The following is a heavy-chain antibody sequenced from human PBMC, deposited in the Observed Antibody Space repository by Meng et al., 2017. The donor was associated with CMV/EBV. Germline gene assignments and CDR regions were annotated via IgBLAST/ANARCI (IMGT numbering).Heavy chain of an antibody. CDR3: ARRSSIAARLSRPNYYYGMDV. CDR1: GYTFTSYD. J-gene: IGHJ6*02. Sequence: ASVKVSCKASGYTFTSYDINWVRQATGQGFEWMGWMNTNSGNTGYAQKFQGRVTMTRNTSISTAYMELSSLRSEDTAVYYCARRSSIAARLSRPNYYYGMDVWGQGTTVTVSS. V-gene: IGHV1-8*01. D-gene: IGHD6-6*01. CDR2: MNTNSGNT.